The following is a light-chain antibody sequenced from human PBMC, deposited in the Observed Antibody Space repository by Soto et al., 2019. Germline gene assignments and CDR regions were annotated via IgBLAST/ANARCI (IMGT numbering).Light chain of an antibody. V-gene: IGLV1-44*01. J-gene: IGLJ1*01. CDR3: AALADRFDGPYV. Sequence: QSVLTQPPSASGTPGQRVTISCSGSYSNIGSNSVHWYQHLPGTAPKLLIYSTNQRPSGVPGRFSSSKSVTSATLAISGLEFEDEADYYCAALADRFDGPYVFGKGTKVTVL. CDR1: YSNIGSNS. CDR2: STN.